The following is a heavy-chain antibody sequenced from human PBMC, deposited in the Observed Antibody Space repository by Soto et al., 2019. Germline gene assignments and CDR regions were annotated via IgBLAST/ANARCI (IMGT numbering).Heavy chain of an antibody. Sequence: SETLSLTCTVSGGSISSPNFYWSWIRQHPGKGLEWIGHIYYNGTTYYNPTLKSRVSISVDTSKNQLSLKLSSVTAADTAVYYCARDWGHDAFDIWGRGTMVTVSS. CDR1: GGSISSPNFY. V-gene: IGHV4-31*03. CDR2: IYYNGTT. CDR3: ARDWGHDAFDI. D-gene: IGHD7-27*01. J-gene: IGHJ3*02.